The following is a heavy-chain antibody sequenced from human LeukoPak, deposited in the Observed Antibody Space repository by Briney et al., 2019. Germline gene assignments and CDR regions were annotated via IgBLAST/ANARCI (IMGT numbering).Heavy chain of an antibody. V-gene: IGHV3-23*01. CDR3: AKDRRGSGIPSPY. CDR2: ISGSGGST. Sequence: SGGSLRLSCAASGFTFSSYGMSWVRQAPGKGLEWVSAISGSGGSTYYADSVKGRFTISRDNSKNTLYLQMNSLRAEDTAVYYRAKDRRGSGIPSPYWGQGTLVTVSS. J-gene: IGHJ4*02. CDR1: GFTFSSYG. D-gene: IGHD3-10*01.